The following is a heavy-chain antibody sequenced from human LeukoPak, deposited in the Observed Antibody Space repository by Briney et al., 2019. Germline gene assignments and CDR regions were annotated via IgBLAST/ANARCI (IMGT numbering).Heavy chain of an antibody. CDR3: AREEITMIVVPYDAFDI. Sequence: PVKVSCKASGGTFSSYAISWVRQAPGQGLEWMGGIIPIFGTANYAQKFQGRVTITTDESTSTAYMELSSLRSEDTAVYYCAREEITMIVVPYDAFDIWGQGTMVTVSS. CDR2: IIPIFGTA. CDR1: GGTFSSYA. V-gene: IGHV1-69*05. J-gene: IGHJ3*02. D-gene: IGHD3-22*01.